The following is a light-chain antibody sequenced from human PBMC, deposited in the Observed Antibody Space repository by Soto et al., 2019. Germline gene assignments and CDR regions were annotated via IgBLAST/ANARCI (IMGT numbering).Light chain of an antibody. V-gene: IGKV3-20*01. J-gene: IGKJ4*01. CDR2: GAS. CDR1: QSVTSSS. Sequence: ELLWPKPPGSLSLSPGASATLFGRAIQSVTSSSIAWHQQKPGQAPRLLIYGASSRATGIPDRFSAIGSGTDFTLTICRLESEDSAVYYGQHYGSSPGLTGCGGTKVDIK. CDR3: QHYGSSPGLT.